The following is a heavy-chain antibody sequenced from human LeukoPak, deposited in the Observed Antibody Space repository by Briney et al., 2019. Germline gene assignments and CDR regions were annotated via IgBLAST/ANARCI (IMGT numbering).Heavy chain of an antibody. CDR2: IYYSGNT. CDR1: GGSISSDY. J-gene: IGHJ4*02. Sequence: SETLSLTCSVSGGSISSDYWSWIRQPPGKGLEWIGYIYYSGNTYYNPSLQSRVTISVDTSKNQFSLNLSSVTAADTAVFYCARGHDYFDYWGQGTLVTVSS. V-gene: IGHV4-30-4*08. CDR3: ARGHDYFDY.